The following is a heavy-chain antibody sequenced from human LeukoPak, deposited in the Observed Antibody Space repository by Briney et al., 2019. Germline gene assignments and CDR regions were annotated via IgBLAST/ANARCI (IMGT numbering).Heavy chain of an antibody. V-gene: IGHV3-23*01. CDR2: ISGSGGST. D-gene: IGHD3-10*01. J-gene: IGHJ4*02. CDR1: GFTFSSYA. Sequence: GGSLRLSCAASGFTFSSYAMSWVRQAPGKGLEWVSAISGSGGSTYYADSVKGRFTTSRDNSKNTLYLQMNSLRAEDTAVYYCAKDERGDGSGSYTFFDYWGQGTLVTVSS. CDR3: AKDERGDGSGSYTFFDY.